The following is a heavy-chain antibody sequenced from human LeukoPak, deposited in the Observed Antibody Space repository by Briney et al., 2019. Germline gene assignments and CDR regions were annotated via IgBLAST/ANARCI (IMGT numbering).Heavy chain of an antibody. D-gene: IGHD6-13*01. CDR2: INPNSGGT. CDR3: ARDLIGSSWTYYYYMDV. V-gene: IGHV1-2*02. CDR1: GYTFTGYY. J-gene: IGHJ6*03. Sequence: ASVKVSCKASGYTFTGYYMHWVRQAPGQGLEWMGWINPNSGGTNYAQKFQGRVTMTRDTSISTAYMELSRLRSDDTAVYYCARDLIGSSWTYYYYMDVWGKGTTVTVSS.